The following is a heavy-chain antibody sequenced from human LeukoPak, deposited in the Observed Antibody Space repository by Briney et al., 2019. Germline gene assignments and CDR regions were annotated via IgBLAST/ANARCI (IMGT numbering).Heavy chain of an antibody. CDR2: FDPEDGET. CDR1: GYTLTELS. Sequence: ASVKVSCKASGYTLTELSMHWVRQAPGKGLEWMGGFDPEDGETIYAQKFQGRVTMTEDTSTDTAYMELSSLRSEDTAVYYCATGKKDYDFWSGYSPQYYFDYWGQGTLVTVSS. D-gene: IGHD3-3*01. J-gene: IGHJ4*02. CDR3: ATGKKDYDFWSGYSPQYYFDY. V-gene: IGHV1-24*01.